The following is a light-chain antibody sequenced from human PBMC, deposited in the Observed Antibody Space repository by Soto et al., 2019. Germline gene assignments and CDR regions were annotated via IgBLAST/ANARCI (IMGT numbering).Light chain of an antibody. CDR2: NNN. CDR3: ATWDDSLNDVL. V-gene: IGLV1-44*01. Sequence: LTQPPSASGTPGQRVTISCSGSSSNIGSNTVNWYQHLPGTAPKLLIYNNNQRPSGVPDRFSGSKSGTSASLTISGLQSDDEADYYCATWDDSLNDVLFGGGTQLTVL. J-gene: IGLJ3*02. CDR1: SSNIGSNT.